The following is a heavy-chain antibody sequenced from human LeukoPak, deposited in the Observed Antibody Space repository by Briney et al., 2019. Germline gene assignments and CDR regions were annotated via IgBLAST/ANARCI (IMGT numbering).Heavy chain of an antibody. CDR2: ISAYNGNI. CDR3: ARGKDYYDSSGYYFDY. CDR1: GYTXTSYG. J-gene: IGHJ4*02. D-gene: IGHD3-22*01. V-gene: IGHV1-18*01. Sequence: ASVKVSCKASGYTXTSYGISWVRQAPGQGLEWMGWISAYNGNINYAQKLQGRVTMTTDTSTSTAYMELRSLRSDDTAVYYCARGKDYYDSSGYYFDYWGQGTLVTVSS.